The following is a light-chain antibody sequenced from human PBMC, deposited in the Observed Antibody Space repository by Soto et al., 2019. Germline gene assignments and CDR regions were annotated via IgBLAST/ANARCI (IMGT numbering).Light chain of an antibody. Sequence: EREMAQSPATLSLAPGERVTLSFRSSESFSTNLAWYQQKAGQAPRLLIYGASTRATCIPARFSGSGSGTEFTLPISSLEPAGFPPYYGPPYCIWRTLAQGTKVDIK. J-gene: IGKJ1*01. V-gene: IGKV3-15*01. CDR2: GAS. CDR1: ESFSTN. CDR3: PPYCIWRT.